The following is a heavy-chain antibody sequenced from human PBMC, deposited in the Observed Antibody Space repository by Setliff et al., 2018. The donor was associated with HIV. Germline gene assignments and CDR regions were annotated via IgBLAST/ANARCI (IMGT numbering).Heavy chain of an antibody. D-gene: IGHD5-12*01. V-gene: IGHV7-4-1*01. Sequence: GASVKVSCKASGYTFTTYSMNWVRQAPGQGLEWMGWINTNTGNPTYAQGFTGRFVFSLDTSVSTAYLQILKAEDTAVYYCARTGPSTDGYNLVIDYWGQGTLVIVSS. CDR1: GYTFTTYS. CDR2: INTNTGNP. J-gene: IGHJ4*02. CDR3: ARTGPSTDGYNLVIDY.